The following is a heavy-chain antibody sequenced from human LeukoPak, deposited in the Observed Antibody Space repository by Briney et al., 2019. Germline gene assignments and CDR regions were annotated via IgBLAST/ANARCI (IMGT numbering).Heavy chain of an antibody. CDR2: ISAYNGNT. J-gene: IGHJ4*02. V-gene: IGHV1-18*01. D-gene: IGHD3-22*01. CDR1: GYTFTSYG. Sequence: ASVKVSCKASGYTFTSYGISWVRQAPGQGLEWMGWISAYNGNTNYAQKLQGRVTMTTDTSTSTAYMKLRSLRSDDTAVYYCARDGDYDSSGDFDYWGQGTLVTVSS. CDR3: ARDGDYDSSGDFDY.